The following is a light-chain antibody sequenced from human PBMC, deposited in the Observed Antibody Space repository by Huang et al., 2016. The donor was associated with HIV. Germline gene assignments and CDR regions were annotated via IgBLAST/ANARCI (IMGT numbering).Light chain of an antibody. CDR1: QSVSTY. V-gene: IGKV3-11*01. J-gene: IGKJ5*01. CDR2: ATS. Sequence: EIVLTQSPATLSLSPGERATLSCGASQSVSTYLAWYQQKPGQAPRRLIYATSNMATGIPARFSGGGSGTDFTLTISSLEPEDFAVYYCQQRSNWPPTFGQGTRLEIK. CDR3: QQRSNWPPT.